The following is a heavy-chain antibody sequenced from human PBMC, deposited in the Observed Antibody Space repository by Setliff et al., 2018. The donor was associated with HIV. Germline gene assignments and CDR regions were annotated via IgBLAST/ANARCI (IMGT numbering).Heavy chain of an antibody. CDR2: IFTGDST. V-gene: IGHV3-53*01. Sequence: PGGSLRLSCAASGFTVSRDYMIWVRQAPGKGLEWVSVIFTGDSTYYYTDSVKGRFTISRDNSKNTLYLQMNSLRADDTAVYYCARGNYYDSPGAFDIWGQGTMVT. CDR3: ARGNYYDSPGAFDI. CDR1: GFTVSRDY. D-gene: IGHD3-22*01. J-gene: IGHJ3*02.